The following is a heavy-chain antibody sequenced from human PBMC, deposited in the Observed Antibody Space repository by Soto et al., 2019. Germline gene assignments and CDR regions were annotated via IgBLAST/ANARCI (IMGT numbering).Heavy chain of an antibody. J-gene: IGHJ5*02. CDR1: GFNFRRYG. Sequence: LRLSCAASGFNFRRYGMHWVRQAPGKGLEWVAVISYDGSNKYYADSVKGRFTISRDDSKNTLNLQMNSLRSEDTAMYYCAKDSVEGGDIVVMVYASNWFDPWGQGTLVTVSS. CDR3: AKDSVEGGDIVVMVYASNWFDP. V-gene: IGHV3-30*18. D-gene: IGHD2-8*01. CDR2: ISYDGSNK.